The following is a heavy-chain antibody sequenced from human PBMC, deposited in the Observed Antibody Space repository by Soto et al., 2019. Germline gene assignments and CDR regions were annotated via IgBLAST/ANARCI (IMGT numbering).Heavy chain of an antibody. J-gene: IGHJ3*02. CDR1: GYTFSAYT. V-gene: IGHV1-3*01. CDR3: ARDTETLGPRANDALDI. CDR2: INAGSGNT. Sequence: QAQLVQSGAEMKKPGASVKVSCKATGYTFSAYTMNWVRQAPGQSLEWMGWINAGSGNTKYSQNFQGRVSITRDTSASTVYMEQTGLTTEDTAVYYCARDTETLGPRANDALDIWGQGTMVTVSS. D-gene: IGHD3-3*02.